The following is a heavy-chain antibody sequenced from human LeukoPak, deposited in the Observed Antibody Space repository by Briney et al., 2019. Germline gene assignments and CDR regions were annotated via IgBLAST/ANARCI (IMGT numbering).Heavy chain of an antibody. V-gene: IGHV3-23*01. CDR2: ISSSGGST. J-gene: IGHJ4*02. Sequence: GGSLRLSCAASGFTFSSYGMSWVRQAPGKGLEWVSTISSSGGSTYYADSVKGRFTISRDNSKNTLYLQMNSLRAEDTAVYYCARRYCTSTSCSYFDYWGQGTLLTDSS. D-gene: IGHD2-2*01. CDR3: ARRYCTSTSCSYFDY. CDR1: GFTFSSYG.